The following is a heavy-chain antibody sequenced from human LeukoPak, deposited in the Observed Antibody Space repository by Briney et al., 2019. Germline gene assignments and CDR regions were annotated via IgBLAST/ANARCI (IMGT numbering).Heavy chain of an antibody. CDR2: IYSGGST. J-gene: IGHJ4*02. CDR3: AREVGWNYFDY. D-gene: IGHD6-19*01. V-gene: IGHV3-66*01. Sequence: GGSLRPSCAASGFTVSTNYMSWVRQAPGKGLEWVSVIYSGGSTYYSDSVKDRFTISRDNSKNTLYLQMNSLRAEDTAVYYCAREVGWNYFDYWGQGTLVTVSS. CDR1: GFTVSTNY.